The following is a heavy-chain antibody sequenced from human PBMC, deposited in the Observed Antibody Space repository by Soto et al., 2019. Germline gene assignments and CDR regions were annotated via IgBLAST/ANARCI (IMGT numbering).Heavy chain of an antibody. CDR2: ISGSGGST. CDR3: AKDWRGYSNYVSYYYGIDV. V-gene: IGHV3-23*01. Sequence: PGGSLRLSCAASGFTFSSYAMSWVRQAPGKGLEWVSAISGSGGSTYYADSVKGRFTISRDNSKNTLYLQMNSLRAEDTAVYYCAKDWRGYSNYVSYYYGIDVCGQGTTVTVSS. D-gene: IGHD4-4*01. CDR1: GFTFSSYA. J-gene: IGHJ6*02.